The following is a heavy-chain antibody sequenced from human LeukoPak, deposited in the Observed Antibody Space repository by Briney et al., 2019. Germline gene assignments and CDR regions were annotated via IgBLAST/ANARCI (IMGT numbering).Heavy chain of an antibody. D-gene: IGHD2-8*02. V-gene: IGHV3-23*01. CDR2: IFPSGGEI. Sequence: PGGSLRLSCEASGFTFSTFAMLWLRQPPGKGLEWVSSIFPSGGEIHYADSVRGRFTISRDNSKSTLSLQMNSLRAEDTAIYYCATYRQVLLPFESWGQGTLVTVSS. CDR3: ATYRQVLLPFES. CDR1: GFTFSTFA. J-gene: IGHJ4*02.